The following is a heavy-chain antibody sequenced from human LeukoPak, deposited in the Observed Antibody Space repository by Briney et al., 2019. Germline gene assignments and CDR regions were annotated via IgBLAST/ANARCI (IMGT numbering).Heavy chain of an antibody. V-gene: IGHV4-39*07. CDR3: ARDGVVVAATRYYYYYYMDV. Sequence: WVRQPPGKGLEWIGSIYYSGSTYYNPSLKSRVTISVDTSKNQFSLKLSSVTAADTAVYYCARDGVVVAATRYYYYYYMDVWGKGTTVTVSS. CDR2: IYYSGST. D-gene: IGHD2-15*01. J-gene: IGHJ6*03.